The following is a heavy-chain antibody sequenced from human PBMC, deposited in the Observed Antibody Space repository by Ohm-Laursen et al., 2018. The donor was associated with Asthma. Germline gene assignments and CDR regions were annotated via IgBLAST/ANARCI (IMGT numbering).Heavy chain of an antibody. CDR3: AVSIYAYGEGAY. V-gene: IGHV3-7*05. D-gene: IGHD3-10*01. CDR2: INQDGSIW. CDR1: GFTFSNHW. Sequence: GSLRLSCTASGFTFSNHWMTWVRQAPGRGLEWVANINQDGSIWGYVDSVKGRFAISRDNAHNSLYLQMNGLRAEDTAFYYCAVSIYAYGEGAYWGQGTLVNVSS. J-gene: IGHJ4*02.